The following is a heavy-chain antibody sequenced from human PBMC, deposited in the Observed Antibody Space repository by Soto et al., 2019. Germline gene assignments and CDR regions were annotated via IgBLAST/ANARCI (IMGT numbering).Heavy chain of an antibody. D-gene: IGHD6-19*01. CDR1: GYTFTSYG. V-gene: IGHV1-18*01. CDR2: ISAYNGNT. CDR3: AREGYSSGWYERTEYFQH. J-gene: IGHJ1*01. Sequence: VKVSCKASGYTFTSYGISWVRQAPGQGLEWMGWISAYNGNTNYAQKLQGRVTMTTDTSTSTAYMELRSLISDDTAVFYCAREGYSSGWYERTEYFQHWGQGTLVTVSS.